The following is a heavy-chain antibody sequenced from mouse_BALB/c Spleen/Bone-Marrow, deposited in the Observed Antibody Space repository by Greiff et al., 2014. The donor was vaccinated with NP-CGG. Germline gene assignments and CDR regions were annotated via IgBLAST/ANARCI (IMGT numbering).Heavy chain of an antibody. V-gene: IGHV14-3*02. CDR1: GFNIKDTY. CDR2: IDPANGNT. Sequence: VQLQQSGAELVKPGASVKLSCTASGFNIKDTYMHWVKQRPEQCLEWIGRIDPANGNTKYDPKFQGKATITADTSSNTAYLQLSSLTSEDTAVYYCAPYYYGSSSFAYWGQGTLVTVSA. CDR3: APYYYGSSSFAY. J-gene: IGHJ3*01. D-gene: IGHD1-1*01.